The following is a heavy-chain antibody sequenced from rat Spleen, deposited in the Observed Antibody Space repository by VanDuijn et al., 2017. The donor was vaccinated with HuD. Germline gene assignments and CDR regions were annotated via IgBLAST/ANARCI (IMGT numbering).Heavy chain of an antibody. J-gene: IGHJ3*01. Sequence: EVQLVESGGGLVQPGRSLKVSCAASGFTFSNYGMAWVRQAPTKGLEWVASITNSGDFTYYRDSVKGRFTISRDNAKNTLYLQMDSLRSEDTATYYCTTVRSAGFTIPFAWWGQGTLVTVSS. CDR2: ITNSGDFT. D-gene: IGHD1-12*01. CDR3: TTVRSAGFTIPFAW. V-gene: IGHV5S13*01. CDR1: GFTFSNYG.